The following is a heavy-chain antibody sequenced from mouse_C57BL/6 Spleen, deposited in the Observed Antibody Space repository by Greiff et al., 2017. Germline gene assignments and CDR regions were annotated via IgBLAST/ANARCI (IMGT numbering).Heavy chain of an antibody. V-gene: IGHV1-72*01. D-gene: IGHD1-1*01. J-gene: IGHJ1*03. CDR3: ARRTDGSSYNWYFDV. CDR1: GYTFTSYW. CDR2: IDPNSGGT. Sequence: QVHVKQPGAELVKPGASVKLSCKASGYTFTSYWMHWVKQRPGRGLEWIGRIDPNSGGTKYNEKFKSKATLTVDKPSSTAYMQLSSLTSEDSAVYYCARRTDGSSYNWYFDVWGTGTTVTVSS.